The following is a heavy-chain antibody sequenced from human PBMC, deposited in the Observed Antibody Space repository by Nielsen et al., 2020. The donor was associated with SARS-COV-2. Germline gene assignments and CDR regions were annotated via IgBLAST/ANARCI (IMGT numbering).Heavy chain of an antibody. CDR2: ISFDGSNK. CDR3: ARDMDTSGWFSWFDP. Sequence: GESLKISCAVSGFTFSSYGMHWVRQAPGKGLEWVAVISFDGSNKYFADSMKGRFTVSRDNSKNMLYLQIDSLRVEDTAVYYCARDMDTSGWFSWFDPWGQGTLVTVSS. CDR1: GFTFSSYG. D-gene: IGHD6-19*01. V-gene: IGHV3-30*03. J-gene: IGHJ5*02.